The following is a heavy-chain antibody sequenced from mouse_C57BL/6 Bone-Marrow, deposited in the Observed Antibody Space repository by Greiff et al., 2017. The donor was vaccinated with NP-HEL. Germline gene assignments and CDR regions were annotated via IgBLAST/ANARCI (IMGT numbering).Heavy chain of an antibody. CDR2: IYPGSGNT. J-gene: IGHJ2*01. Sequence: VQLQQSGAELVRPGASVKLSCKASGYTFTDYYINWVKQRPGQGLEWIARIYPGSGNTYYNEKFKGKATLTAEKSSSTAYMQLSSLTSEDSAVYFCASIYDGYSPFDYWGQGTTLTVSS. D-gene: IGHD2-3*01. V-gene: IGHV1-76*01. CDR1: GYTFTDYY. CDR3: ASIYDGYSPFDY.